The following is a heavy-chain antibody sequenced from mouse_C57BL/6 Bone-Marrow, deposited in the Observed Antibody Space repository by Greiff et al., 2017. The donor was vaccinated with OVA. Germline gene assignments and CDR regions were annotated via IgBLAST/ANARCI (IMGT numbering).Heavy chain of an antibody. V-gene: IGHV5-6*01. CDR1: GFTFSSYG. Sequence: EVQVVESGGDLVKPGGSLKLSCAASGFTFSSYGMSWVRQTPDKRLEWVATISSGGSYTYYPDSVKGRFTISRDNAKNTLYLQMSSLKSEDTAMYYCARYGNEDYWGQGTTLTVSS. CDR3: ARYGNEDY. D-gene: IGHD2-10*02. CDR2: ISSGGSYT. J-gene: IGHJ2*01.